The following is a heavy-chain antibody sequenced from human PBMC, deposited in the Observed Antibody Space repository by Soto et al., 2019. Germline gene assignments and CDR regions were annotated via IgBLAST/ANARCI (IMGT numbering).Heavy chain of an antibody. CDR3: ARNRPDYYGMDV. CDR1: GYTLTTYY. V-gene: IGHV1-46*03. CDR2: INPSSGST. Sequence: QVQLVQSGAEVKKPGASVKVSCKASGYTLTTYYIYWVRQAPGQGLEWMGIINPSSGSTTYAQQFQGRVTMTRDTSTSTVYMELSSLTSEDTAVYYCARNRPDYYGMDVW. J-gene: IGHJ6*01.